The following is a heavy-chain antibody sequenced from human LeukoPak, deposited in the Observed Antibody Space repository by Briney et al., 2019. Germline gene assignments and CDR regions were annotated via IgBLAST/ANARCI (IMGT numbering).Heavy chain of an antibody. CDR3: AKDRVLRYFDWLFDLDY. CDR2: ISSSGRTA. V-gene: IGHV3-48*03. Sequence: GGSLRLSCVASGFTFSSYEMNWVRQTPGKGLEWVSYISSSGRTAYYADSVKGRFTISRDNSKNTLYLQMKSLRVEDTAVYYCAKDRVLRYFDWLFDLDYWGQGTLVTVSS. CDR1: GFTFSSYE. J-gene: IGHJ4*02. D-gene: IGHD3-9*01.